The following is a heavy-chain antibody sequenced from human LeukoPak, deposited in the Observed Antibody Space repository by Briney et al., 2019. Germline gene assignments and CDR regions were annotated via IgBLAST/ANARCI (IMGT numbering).Heavy chain of an antibody. CDR3: ARSFRSSGSESFDY. CDR2: INSDGSST. CDR1: EFTFSSYW. J-gene: IGHJ4*02. Sequence: SGGSLRLSCAASEFTFSSYWMHWVRQAPGKGLVWVSRINSDGSSTSYADSVKGRFTISRDNAKNTLYLQMNSLRAEDTAVYYCARSFRSSGSESFDYWGQGTLVTVSS. V-gene: IGHV3-74*01. D-gene: IGHD3-10*01.